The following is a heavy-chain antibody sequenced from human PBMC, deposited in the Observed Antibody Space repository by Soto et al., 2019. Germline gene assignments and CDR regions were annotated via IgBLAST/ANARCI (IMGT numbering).Heavy chain of an antibody. CDR3: ARDREAARRTDDY. J-gene: IGHJ4*02. V-gene: IGHV3-21*01. Sequence: GGSLRLSCAASGFTFSSYSMNWVRQAPGKGLEWVSSISSSSSYIYYADSVKGRFTISRDNAKNSLYLQMNSLRAEDTAVYYCARDREAARRTDDYWGQGTLVTVSS. CDR2: ISSSSSYI. D-gene: IGHD6-6*01. CDR1: GFTFSSYS.